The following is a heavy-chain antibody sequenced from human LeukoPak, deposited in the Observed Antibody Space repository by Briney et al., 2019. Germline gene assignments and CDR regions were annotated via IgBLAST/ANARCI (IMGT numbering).Heavy chain of an antibody. CDR3: ARGYSNSWYKTSGDGFDL. J-gene: IGHJ3*01. CDR1: GGTFSSYA. V-gene: IGHV1-69*06. CDR2: IIPIFGTA. D-gene: IGHD6-13*01. Sequence: ASVKVSCKASGGTFSSYAISWVRQAPGQGLEWMGGIIPIFGTANYAQKFQGRVTITADKSTSTAYMELSSLRSEDTAVYYCARGYSNSWYKTSGDGFDLWGQGTMVNVAS.